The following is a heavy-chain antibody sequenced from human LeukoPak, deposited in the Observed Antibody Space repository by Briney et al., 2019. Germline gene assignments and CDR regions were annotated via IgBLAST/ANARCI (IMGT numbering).Heavy chain of an antibody. V-gene: IGHV3-33*01. J-gene: IGHJ1*01. D-gene: IGHD6-19*01. CDR3: ARVSEDYSSGWYEEYFQY. Sequence: GGSLRLSCAASGFTFSRYGMHWVRQAPGKGLECVAVIWYDGSKKNYADSVKGRFTISRDNSKNTLNLQVTSLRAEDTAVYYCARVSEDYSSGWYEEYFQYWGQGTLVIVSS. CDR1: GFTFSRYG. CDR2: IWYDGSKK.